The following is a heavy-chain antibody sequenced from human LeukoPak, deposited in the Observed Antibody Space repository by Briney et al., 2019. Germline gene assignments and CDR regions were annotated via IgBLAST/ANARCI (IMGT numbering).Heavy chain of an antibody. J-gene: IGHJ1*01. Sequence: GGSLRLSCAASGFTFSSYSMNWVRQAPGKGLEWVSFITSSSSTIYYADSVKGRFTISRDNAQNSMYLQMNSLRVEDTAVYYCTSWGDTTAEYFQRWGQGTLVTVSS. CDR1: GFTFSSYS. CDR2: ITSSSSTI. CDR3: TSWGDTTAEYFQR. V-gene: IGHV3-48*04. D-gene: IGHD2-21*02.